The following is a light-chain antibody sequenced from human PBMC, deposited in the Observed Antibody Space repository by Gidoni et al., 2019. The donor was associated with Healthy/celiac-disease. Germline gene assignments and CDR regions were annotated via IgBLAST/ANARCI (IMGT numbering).Light chain of an antibody. V-gene: IGKV1-33*01. CDR1: QDISNY. CDR2: DAS. Sequence: MTQSPSSLSASVGDRVTITCQASQDISNYLNWYQQKPGKAPKLLIYDASNLETGVPSRFSGXGXGTDFTFTXSSLQPEDIATYYCQQYDNLLTFGGGTKVEIK. J-gene: IGKJ4*01. CDR3: QQYDNLLT.